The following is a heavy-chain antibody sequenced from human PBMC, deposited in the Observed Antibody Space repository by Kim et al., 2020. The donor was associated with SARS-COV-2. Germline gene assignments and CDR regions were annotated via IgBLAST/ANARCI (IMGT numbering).Heavy chain of an antibody. CDR3: ERKIVGASTYDGMED. J-gene: IGHJ6*01. V-gene: IGHV1-69*13. CDR2: IIPNFGTG. CDR1: GGTFSTYA. D-gene: IGHD1-26*01. Sequence: SVKVSCKASGGTFSTYAMSWVGQAPGQGVEWMGGIIPNFGTGNYAQKFQGRVTITADESTRTAYIELNSLRSEDTAGELGERKIVGASTYDGMEDWG.